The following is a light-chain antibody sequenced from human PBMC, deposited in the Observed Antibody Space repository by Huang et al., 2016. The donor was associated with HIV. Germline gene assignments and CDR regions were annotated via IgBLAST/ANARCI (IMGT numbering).Light chain of an antibody. CDR3: QQYHNWPYT. CDR1: QSVTTH. V-gene: IGKV3-15*01. J-gene: IGKJ2*01. Sequence: IIMTQSPVTLSLSPGEGASLSCRANQSVTTHLAWYLHRPGQSPRILIFGASTRASGLPGRFSGSGSGIHVTRTVSGLQSEDFAVYYCQQYHNWPYTFGQGTQLEI. CDR2: GAS.